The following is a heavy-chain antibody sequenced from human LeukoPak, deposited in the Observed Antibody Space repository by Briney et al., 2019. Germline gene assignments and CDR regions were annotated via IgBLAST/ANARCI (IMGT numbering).Heavy chain of an antibody. J-gene: IGHJ3*02. CDR3: AADGEPYGDPTYDAFDI. D-gene: IGHD4-17*01. CDR2: FDPEDGET. V-gene: IGHV1-24*01. CDR1: GYTLTELS. Sequence: GASVKVSCKVSGYTLTELSMHWVRQAPGKWLEWMGGFDPEDGETIYAQKFQERVTITRDMSTSTAYMELSSLRSEDTAVYYCAADGEPYGDPTYDAFDIWGQGTMVTVSS.